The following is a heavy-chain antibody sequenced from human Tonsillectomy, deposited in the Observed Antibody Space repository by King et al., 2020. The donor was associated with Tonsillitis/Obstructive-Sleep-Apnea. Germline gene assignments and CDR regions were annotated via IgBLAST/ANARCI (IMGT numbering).Heavy chain of an antibody. J-gene: IGHJ4*02. CDR2: INAGNGNT. D-gene: IGHD1-26*01. V-gene: IGHV1-3*01. Sequence: VQLVQSGAEVKKPGASVKVSCKASGYTFTSYAMHWVRQAPGQRLEWMGWINAGNGNTKYSQKFQGRVTITRDTSASTAYMELSSLRSEDTAVYYCARVYAVGATADYWGQGTLVTVSS. CDR1: GYTFTSYA. CDR3: ARVYAVGATADY.